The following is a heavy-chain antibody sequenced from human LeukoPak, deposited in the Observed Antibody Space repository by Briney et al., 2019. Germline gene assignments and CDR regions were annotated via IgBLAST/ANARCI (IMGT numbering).Heavy chain of an antibody. J-gene: IGHJ1*01. D-gene: IGHD3-22*01. V-gene: IGHV3-23*01. CDR1: GFTFSSYA. CDR2: ISGSGGST. Sequence: GGSLRLSCAASGFTFSSYAMSWVRQAPGKGLEWVSAISGSGGSTYYADSVKGRFTISGDNSKNTLYLQMNSLRAEDTAVYYCADYYYDSSGYYPEYFQHWGQGTLVTVSS. CDR3: ADYYYDSSGYYPEYFQH.